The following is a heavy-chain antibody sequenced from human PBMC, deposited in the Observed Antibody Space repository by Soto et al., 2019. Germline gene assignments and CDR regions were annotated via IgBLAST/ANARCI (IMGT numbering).Heavy chain of an antibody. CDR2: ISFDGDKR. D-gene: IGHD5-12*01. Sequence: PGGSLRLSCAASGFTFKNYALHWVRQAPGKGLEWVAVISFDGDKRYYADSVKGRFTISRDNFRNTLYLQMNNLRVEDAALYFCAREDDYNYRYFNYGLDVRGPGTRVTVSS. J-gene: IGHJ6*02. CDR1: GFTFKNYA. V-gene: IGHV3-30-3*01. CDR3: AREDDYNYRYFNYGLDV.